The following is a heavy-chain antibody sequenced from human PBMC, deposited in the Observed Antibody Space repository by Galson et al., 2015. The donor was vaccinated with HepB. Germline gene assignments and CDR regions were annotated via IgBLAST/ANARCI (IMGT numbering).Heavy chain of an antibody. CDR3: GRDPGYNMEITNIGVAGGV. Sequence: SLRLSCAASGFTFSDYYMTWIRQAPGKGLEWVSYISTSGSTIYYADSVKGRFTISRDNAKNSLYLQMNSLRAEDTAVYYCGRDPGYNMEITNIGVAGGVWGKGTTVTVSS. CDR1: GFTFSDYY. J-gene: IGHJ6*04. CDR2: ISTSGSTI. V-gene: IGHV3-11*01. D-gene: IGHD5-24*01.